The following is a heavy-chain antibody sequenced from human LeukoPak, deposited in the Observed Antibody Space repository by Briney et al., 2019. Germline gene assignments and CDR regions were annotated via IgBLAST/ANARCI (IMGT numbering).Heavy chain of an antibody. Sequence: SETLSLTCAVYGGSFSGYYWSWIRQPPGKGLEWIGEINHSGSTNYNPSLKSRVTISVDTSKNQFSLKLSSVTAADTAVYYCARGLMVRGVIGYYYYMDVWGKGTTVTVSS. CDR3: ARGLMVRGVIGYYYYMDV. CDR2: INHSGST. CDR1: GGSFSGYY. J-gene: IGHJ6*03. D-gene: IGHD3-10*01. V-gene: IGHV4-34*01.